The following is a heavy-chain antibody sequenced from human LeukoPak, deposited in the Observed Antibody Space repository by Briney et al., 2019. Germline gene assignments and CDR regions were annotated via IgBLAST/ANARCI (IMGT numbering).Heavy chain of an antibody. CDR2: INPNSGGT. Sequence: GASVKVSCKASGYTFTGYYMHWVRQAPGQGLEWMGWINPNSGGTNYAQKFQGRVTMTRDTSISTAYMELSRLRSDDTVVYYCAREYVVVVPAAISAFDYWGQGTLVTVSS. V-gene: IGHV1-2*02. CDR3: AREYVVVVPAAISAFDY. J-gene: IGHJ4*02. D-gene: IGHD2-2*01. CDR1: GYTFTGYY.